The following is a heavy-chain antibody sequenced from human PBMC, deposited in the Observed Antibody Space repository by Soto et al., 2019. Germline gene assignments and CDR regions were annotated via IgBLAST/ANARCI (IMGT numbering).Heavy chain of an antibody. V-gene: IGHV1-69*01. CDR3: ARTGIAAAGIVYYYYGMEV. CDR1: GGTFSSYA. J-gene: IGHJ6*02. CDR2: IIPIFGTA. D-gene: IGHD6-13*01. Sequence: QVQLVQSGAEVKKPGSSVKVSCKASGGTFSSYAISWVRQAPGQGLEWMGGIIPIFGTANYAQKFQGRVTITADESTSTAYMELSSLRSEDTAVYYCARTGIAAAGIVYYYYGMEVWGQGTTVTVSS.